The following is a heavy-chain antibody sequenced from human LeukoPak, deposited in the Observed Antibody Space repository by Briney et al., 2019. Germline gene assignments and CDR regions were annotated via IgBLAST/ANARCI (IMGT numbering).Heavy chain of an antibody. J-gene: IGHJ4*02. Sequence: PGGSLRLSCATSGLTFSSYEMNWVRQAPGKGLEWVSYIGYSGSTIYYADSVKGRFTISRDTARNSLSLQMNSLRAEDTAVYYCARQNGGFDYWGQGTLVIVSS. CDR3: ARQNGGFDY. CDR1: GLTFSSYE. V-gene: IGHV3-48*03. CDR2: IGYSGSTI. D-gene: IGHD3-16*01.